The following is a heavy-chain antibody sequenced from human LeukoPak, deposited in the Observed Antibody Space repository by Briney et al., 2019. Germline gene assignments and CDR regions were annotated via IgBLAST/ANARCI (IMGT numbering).Heavy chain of an antibody. CDR1: GGSISSSSYY. D-gene: IGHD4-17*01. V-gene: IGHV4-39*01. CDR2: IYYSGST. J-gene: IGHJ6*03. CDR3: ARLRRPYYYYMDV. Sequence: PSETLSLTCTVSGGSISSSSYYWGWIRQPPGKGLEWIGSIYYSGSTYYNPSLKSRVTISVDTSKNQFSLKLSSVTAADTAVYYCARLRRPYYYYMDVWGKGTTVTISS.